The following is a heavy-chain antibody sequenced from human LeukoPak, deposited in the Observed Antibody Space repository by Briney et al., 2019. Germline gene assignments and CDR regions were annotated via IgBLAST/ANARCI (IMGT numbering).Heavy chain of an antibody. CDR1: GYTLIELS. V-gene: IGHV1-24*01. Sequence: GASVKVSCKVSGYTLIELSMHWVRQAPGKGLEWMGGFDPEDGEAIYAQKFQGRVTMTEDTSTDTAYMELSSLRSEDTAVYYCATGGTSWTDEFGYWGQGTLVTVSS. J-gene: IGHJ4*02. CDR2: FDPEDGEA. CDR3: ATGGTSWTDEFGY. D-gene: IGHD2-2*01.